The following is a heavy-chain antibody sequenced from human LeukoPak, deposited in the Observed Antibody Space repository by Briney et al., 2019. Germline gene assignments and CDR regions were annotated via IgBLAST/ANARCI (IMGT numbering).Heavy chain of an antibody. Sequence: PSQTLSLTCAVSGGSISSGGYSWSLIRQPPGKGLEWIGYIYHSGSTYYNPSLKSRVTISVDRSKNQFSLKLSSVTAADTAVYYCARLSVAYDAFDIWGQGTMVTVSS. CDR1: GGSISSGGYS. CDR2: IYHSGST. D-gene: IGHD6-19*01. V-gene: IGHV4-30-2*01. CDR3: ARLSVAYDAFDI. J-gene: IGHJ3*02.